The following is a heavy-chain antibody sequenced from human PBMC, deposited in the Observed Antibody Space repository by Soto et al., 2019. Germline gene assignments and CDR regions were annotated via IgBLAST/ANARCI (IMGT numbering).Heavy chain of an antibody. J-gene: IGHJ6*02. CDR3: ARDPGNGWGSLFVDKNSSYYGMDV. Sequence: QVQLVQSGAEVKKPGSSVKVSCKASGDTFSSYTISWVRQAPGQGLEWMGGIMPMFGTANYAQKFLGRVPITADKSTSTAYIQLSSLRSEDTAVYYCARDPGNGWGSLFVDKNSSYYGMDVWGQGTTVTVSS. CDR1: GDTFSSYT. CDR2: IMPMFGTA. V-gene: IGHV1-69*06. D-gene: IGHD3-16*01.